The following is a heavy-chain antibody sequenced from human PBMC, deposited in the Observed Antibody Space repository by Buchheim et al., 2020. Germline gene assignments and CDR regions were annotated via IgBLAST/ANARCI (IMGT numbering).Heavy chain of an antibody. CDR1: GFTVSSNY. CDR3: ARGRIGYYDSSGYYDYYYYGMDV. V-gene: IGHV3-66*01. CDR2: IYSGGST. Sequence: EMQLVESGGGLVQPGGSLRLSCAASGFTVSSNYMSWVRQAPGKGLEWVSVIYSGGSTYYADSVKGRFTISRDNSKHTLYLQMNSLRAEDTAVYYCARGRIGYYDSSGYYDYYYYGMDVWGQGTT. D-gene: IGHD3-22*01. J-gene: IGHJ6*02.